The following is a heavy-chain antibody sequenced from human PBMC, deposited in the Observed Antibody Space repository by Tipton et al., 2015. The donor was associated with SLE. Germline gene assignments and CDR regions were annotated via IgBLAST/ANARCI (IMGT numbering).Heavy chain of an antibody. CDR3: AREQVTMIGYYFDY. V-gene: IGHV4-39*07. CDR2: INHSGST. D-gene: IGHD3-22*01. J-gene: IGHJ4*02. CDR1: GGSISSSRYY. Sequence: TLSLTCTVSGGSISSSRYYWGWIRQPPGKGLEWIGEINHSGSTYYNPSLKSRVTISVDTSKNQFSLKLSSVTAADTAVYYCAREQVTMIGYYFDYWGQGTLVTVSS.